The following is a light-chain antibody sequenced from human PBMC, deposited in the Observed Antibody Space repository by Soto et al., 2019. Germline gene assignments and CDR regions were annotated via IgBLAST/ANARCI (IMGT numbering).Light chain of an antibody. CDR2: GAS. CDR1: QSVSSNY. Sequence: EIVLTQSPGTLSLSPGERATLSCRASQSVSSNYLAWYQQKPGQAPGLLIYGASSRATGIPDRFSGSGSGTDFTLTITRLEPEDFAVYYCQQYGRSPGLFSFGPGTKVGIK. J-gene: IGKJ3*01. V-gene: IGKV3-20*01. CDR3: QQYGRSPGLFS.